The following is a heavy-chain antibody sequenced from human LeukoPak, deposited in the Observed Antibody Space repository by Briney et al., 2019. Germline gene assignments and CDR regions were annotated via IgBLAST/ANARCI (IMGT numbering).Heavy chain of an antibody. Sequence: GESLKISSKGSGYSFTSYWIGWVRQMPGKGLEWMGIIYPGDSDTRYSPSFQGQVTISADKSISTAYLQWSSLKASDTAMYYCARQKSIYYYYMDAWGKGTTVTISS. CDR1: GYSFTSYW. V-gene: IGHV5-51*01. CDR3: ARQKSIYYYYMDA. J-gene: IGHJ6*03. CDR2: IYPGDSDT.